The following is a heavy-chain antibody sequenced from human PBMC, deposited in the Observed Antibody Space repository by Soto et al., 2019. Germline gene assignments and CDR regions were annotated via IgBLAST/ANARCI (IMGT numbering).Heavy chain of an antibody. V-gene: IGHV4-31*03. CDR2: IYYSGST. Sequence: SETLSLTCTVSGGSISSGGYYWSWIRQHPGKGLEWIGYIYYSGSTYYNPSLKSRVTISVDTSKNQFSLKLSSVTAADTAVYYCARVLYYDILTGYYYYGMDVWGQGTTVTVS. J-gene: IGHJ6*02. CDR1: GGSISSGGYY. CDR3: ARVLYYDILTGYYYYGMDV. D-gene: IGHD3-9*01.